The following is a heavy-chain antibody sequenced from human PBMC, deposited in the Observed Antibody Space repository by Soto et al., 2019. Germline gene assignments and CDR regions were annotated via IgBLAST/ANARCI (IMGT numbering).Heavy chain of an antibody. J-gene: IGHJ4*01. D-gene: IGHD2-2*01. V-gene: IGHV3-30-3*01. CDR3: GRCTSTSCHLASDY. CDR2: ISHDGINK. CDR1: GFTFSSYA. Sequence: GGSLRLSCAASGFTFSSYAMNWVRQAPGKGLEWVALISHDGINKYYADSVRGRFTISRDSSTNTLYLQMNSLRAADTAVYYCGRCTSTSCHLASDYWAHGTLVTLPS.